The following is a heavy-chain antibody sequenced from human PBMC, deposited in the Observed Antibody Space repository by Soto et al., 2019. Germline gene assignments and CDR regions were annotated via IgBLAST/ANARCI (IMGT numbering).Heavy chain of an antibody. V-gene: IGHV3-30*18. J-gene: IGHJ4*02. CDR1: GFTFSSYG. CDR2: ISYDGSNK. CDR3: AKEAYYYDSSGYFSP. D-gene: IGHD3-22*01. Sequence: GGSLRLSCAASGFTFSSYGMHWVRQAPGKGLEWVAVISYDGSNKYYADSVKGRFTISRDNSKNTLYLQMNSLRAEDTAVYYCAKEAYYYDSSGYFSPWGQGTLDTVSS.